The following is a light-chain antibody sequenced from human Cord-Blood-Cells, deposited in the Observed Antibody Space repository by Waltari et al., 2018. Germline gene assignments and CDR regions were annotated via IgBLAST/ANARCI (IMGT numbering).Light chain of an antibody. Sequence: NFMLTQPHSVSESPGKTVTISCTRSSGSIASNYVQWYQQRPGSSPTTVIYEDNQRPSGVPDRCSGSIDSSSNSAYLTISGLKTEDEADYYCQSYDSSNQVFGGGTKLTVL. J-gene: IGLJ3*02. CDR1: SGSIASNY. V-gene: IGLV6-57*01. CDR3: QSYDSSNQV. CDR2: EDN.